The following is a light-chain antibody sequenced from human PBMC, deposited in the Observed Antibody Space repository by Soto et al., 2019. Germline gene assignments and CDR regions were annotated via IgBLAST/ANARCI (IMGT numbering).Light chain of an antibody. CDR2: GTS. CDR1: QSVSISY. J-gene: IGKJ1*01. Sequence: EIVLTQSPDTLSLSPGERATLSCRASQSVSISYLAWYQQKPGQAPRLLIYGTSSRATGIPDRFSGSGSGTDFTLTISRLEPEDFAVYYYQQYGSSPRTFGQGTKVEIK. V-gene: IGKV3-20*01. CDR3: QQYGSSPRT.